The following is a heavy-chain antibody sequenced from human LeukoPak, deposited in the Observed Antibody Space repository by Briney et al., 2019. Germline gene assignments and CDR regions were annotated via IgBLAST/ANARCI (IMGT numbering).Heavy chain of an antibody. CDR3: AKRGSVGATTGYFDY. D-gene: IGHD1-26*01. CDR1: GFTFSSYG. J-gene: IGHJ4*02. CDR2: ISYDGSNK. Sequence: GRSLRLSCAASGFTFSSYGMHWVRQAPGKGVEWVAVISYDGSNKYYADSVKGRFTISRDNSKNTLYLQMNSLRAEDTAVYYCAKRGSVGATTGYFDYWGQGTLVTVSS. V-gene: IGHV3-30*18.